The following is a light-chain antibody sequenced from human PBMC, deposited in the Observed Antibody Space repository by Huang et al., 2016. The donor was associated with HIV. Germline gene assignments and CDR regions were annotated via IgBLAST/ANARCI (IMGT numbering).Light chain of an antibody. J-gene: IGKJ2*01. CDR1: QILLHSDGKTY. CDR2: EVS. Sequence: DIVLTQTPLALSVTPGQPASISCKSTQILLHSDGKTYLYWYLQKPGQPPQLLVYEVSNRFSGVSDRFTGSGSGTDFTLKISRVEAEDVGVYYCMQTTQLPQTFGQGTKLEIK. CDR3: MQTTQLPQT. V-gene: IGKV2D-29*01.